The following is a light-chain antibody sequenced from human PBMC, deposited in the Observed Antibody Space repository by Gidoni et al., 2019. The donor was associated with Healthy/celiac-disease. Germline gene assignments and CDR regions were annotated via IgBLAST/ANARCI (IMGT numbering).Light chain of an antibody. V-gene: IGKV1-5*01. Sequence: DIQMTQSPSTLSASVGDRVTITCRASQSISSWFAWYQQKPGKATKLLIYDASSLESGVPSRVSGSGSGTEITLTISSLQPDDFATYYCQQYNSYSQTFGQGTKVEIK. CDR1: QSISSW. CDR2: DAS. CDR3: QQYNSYSQT. J-gene: IGKJ1*01.